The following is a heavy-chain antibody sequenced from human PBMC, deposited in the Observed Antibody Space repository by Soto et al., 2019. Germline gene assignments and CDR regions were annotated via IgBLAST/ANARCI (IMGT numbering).Heavy chain of an antibody. CDR2: IYYSGTT. Sequence: SETLSLTCNVSGDAVSSGSYYWTWVRQPPGKGLEWIGNIYYSGTTNYNPSLQNRVTISIDTSKNQYSLKLTTVTAADAALYYCARAIRGYSRALDYWGQGTAVTVYS. CDR3: ARAIRGYSRALDY. CDR1: GDAVSSGSYY. J-gene: IGHJ4*02. V-gene: IGHV4-61*01. D-gene: IGHD5-12*01.